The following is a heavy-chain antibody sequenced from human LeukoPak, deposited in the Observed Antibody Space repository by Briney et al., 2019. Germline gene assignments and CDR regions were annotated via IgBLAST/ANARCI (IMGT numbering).Heavy chain of an antibody. V-gene: IGHV3-23*01. CDR1: GFTFSNYA. CDR2: INPSGGNR. CDR3: TKGYGMDV. Sequence: GGSLRLSCAASGFTFSNYAMNWVRLAPGKGLEWVSFINPSGGNRFYADSLKGRLTISRDNSENTLSLQINNLRAEDTARYYCTKGYGMDVWGQGTTATVSS. J-gene: IGHJ6*02.